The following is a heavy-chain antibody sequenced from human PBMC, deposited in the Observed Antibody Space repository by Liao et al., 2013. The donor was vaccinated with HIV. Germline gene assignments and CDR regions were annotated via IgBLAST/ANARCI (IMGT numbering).Heavy chain of an antibody. CDR2: LYRGDRP. CDR1: GGSFSGYY. D-gene: IGHD5-18*01. Sequence: QVQLQQWGAGLLKPSETLSLTCAVYGGSFSGYYWSWIRQPPREGAGVDWAFLYRGDRPTTTPPSKSRVTMSVDTSKNQFSLRLTSVTAADTAVYYCTRDIGWIQLSRFDPWGQGTLVTVSS. CDR3: TRDIGWIQLSRFDP. V-gene: IGHV4-59*10. J-gene: IGHJ5*02.